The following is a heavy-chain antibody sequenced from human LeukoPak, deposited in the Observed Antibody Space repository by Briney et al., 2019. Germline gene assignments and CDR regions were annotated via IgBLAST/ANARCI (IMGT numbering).Heavy chain of an antibody. CDR3: AKDGGGSYSFDY. V-gene: IGHV1-2*02. CDR2: INPDNGDT. D-gene: IGHD1-26*01. Sequence: ASVKVSCKTSGYTFTQYYLHWVRQAPGQGLEWMGWINPDNGDTHYAQRFMGRVTMTRDTSISAAYLELNSLRAEDTAVYYCAKDGGGSYSFDYWGQGTLVTVSS. CDR1: GYTFTQYY. J-gene: IGHJ4*02.